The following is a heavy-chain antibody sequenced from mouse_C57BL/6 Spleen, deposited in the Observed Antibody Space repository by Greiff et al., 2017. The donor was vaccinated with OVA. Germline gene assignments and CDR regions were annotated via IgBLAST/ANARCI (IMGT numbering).Heavy chain of an antibody. Sequence: VQLQESGPELVKPGASVKISCKASGYAFSSSWMNWVKQRPGKGLEWIGRIYPGDGDTNYNGKLQSKATLHVEKPSSHAYMQLSSLTSEDSAVYYCARSITTVVANFDYWGQGTTLTVSS. CDR1: GYAFSSSW. CDR3: ARSITTVVANFDY. J-gene: IGHJ2*01. D-gene: IGHD1-1*01. V-gene: IGHV1-82*01. CDR2: IYPGDGDT.